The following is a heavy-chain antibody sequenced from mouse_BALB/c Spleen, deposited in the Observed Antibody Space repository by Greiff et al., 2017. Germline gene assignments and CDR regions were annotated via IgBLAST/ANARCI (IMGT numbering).Heavy chain of an antibody. CDR1: GFSLTSYG. J-gene: IGHJ1*01. Sequence: VQLQQSGPGLVAPSQSLSITCTVSGFSLTSYGVHWVRQPPGKGLEWLGVIWAGGSTNYNSALMSRLSISKDNSKSQVFLKMNSLQTDDTAMYYCARETITTSWYFDVWGAGTTVTVSS. D-gene: IGHD2-4*01. CDR2: IWAGGST. CDR3: ARETITTSWYFDV. V-gene: IGHV2-9*02.